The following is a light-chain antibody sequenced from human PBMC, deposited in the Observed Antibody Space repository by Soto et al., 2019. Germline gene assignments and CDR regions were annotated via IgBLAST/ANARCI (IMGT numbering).Light chain of an antibody. Sequence: IPLTQSPSSLSASVGDSVTITCRASQGISRYLSWYQQKPGRAPKLLISAASTLQSGVPARFSGSGSGTAFTLSITSLQPEDFATYYCQQLNTFPFTFGGGTKVEIK. J-gene: IGKJ4*01. CDR2: AAS. CDR3: QQLNTFPFT. CDR1: QGISRY. V-gene: IGKV1-9*01.